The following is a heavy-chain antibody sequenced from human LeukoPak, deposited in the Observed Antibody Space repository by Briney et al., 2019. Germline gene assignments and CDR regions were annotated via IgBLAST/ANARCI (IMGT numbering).Heavy chain of an antibody. D-gene: IGHD2-15*01. CDR2: ISSSGGST. Sequence: QPGGSLRLSCAASGFTFSSYWMTWVRQAPGKGLEWVSTISSSGGSTYYADSVKGRFTISRDNYKNTLYLQMNSLRGEDTAMYYCARNLDYFGSGGCHTRTNYFDYWGQGTLVTVSS. CDR1: GFTFSSYW. J-gene: IGHJ4*02. CDR3: ARNLDYFGSGGCHTRTNYFDY. V-gene: IGHV3-23*01.